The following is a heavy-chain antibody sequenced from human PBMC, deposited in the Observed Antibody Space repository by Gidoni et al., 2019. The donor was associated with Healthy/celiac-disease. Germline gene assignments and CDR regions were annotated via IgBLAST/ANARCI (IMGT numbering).Heavy chain of an antibody. CDR2: IDYSGST. D-gene: IGHD2-21*02. CDR1: GGSISSGEYY. Sequence: QVQLQESGPGLGKPSQTLSLTCTVSGGSISSGEYYWCWIRQPPGKGLEWIGYIDYSGSTYYNPSLKSRVTISVDTSKNQFSLKLSSVTAADTAVYYCARDGYCGGDCYSFDYWGQGTLVTVSS. J-gene: IGHJ4*02. CDR3: ARDGYCGGDCYSFDY. V-gene: IGHV4-30-4*01.